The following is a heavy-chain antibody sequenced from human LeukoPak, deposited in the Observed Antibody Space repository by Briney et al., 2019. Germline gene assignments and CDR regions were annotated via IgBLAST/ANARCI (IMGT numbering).Heavy chain of an antibody. CDR1: GYTFTSYD. J-gene: IGHJ5*02. V-gene: IGHV1-8*01. D-gene: IGHD2-15*01. Sequence: ASVKVSCKASGYTFTSYDINWVRQATRQGLEWMGWMNPNSGNTGYAQKFQGRVTMTRNTSISTAYMELSSLRSEDTAVYYCARGYCSGGSCSNWFDPWGQGTLVTVSS. CDR2: MNPNSGNT. CDR3: ARGYCSGGSCSNWFDP.